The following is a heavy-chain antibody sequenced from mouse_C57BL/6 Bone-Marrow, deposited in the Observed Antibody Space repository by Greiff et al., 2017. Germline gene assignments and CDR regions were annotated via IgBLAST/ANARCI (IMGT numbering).Heavy chain of an antibody. J-gene: IGHJ1*03. D-gene: IGHD3-3*01. CDR2: ISDGGSYT. CDR1: GFTFSSYA. CDR3: AREGWAPRYWG. Sequence: EVMLVESGGGLVKPGGSLKLSCAASGFTFSSYAMSWVRQPPEKRLEWVATISDGGSYTYYPDNVKGRFTISRDNANNNLYLQMSHLKTEDTAMYACAREGWAPRYWGWGTGPTVS. V-gene: IGHV5-4*01.